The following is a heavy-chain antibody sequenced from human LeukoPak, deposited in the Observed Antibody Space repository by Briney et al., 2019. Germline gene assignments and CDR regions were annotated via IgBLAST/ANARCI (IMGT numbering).Heavy chain of an antibody. D-gene: IGHD6-13*01. CDR1: GFTFSSYG. Sequence: PGGSLRLSCAASGFTFSSYGMHWVRQAPGKGLEWVAFIRYDGSNKYYADSVKGRFTISRDNSKNTLYLQMNSLRAEDTAVYYCARDQRWGSSWDDTFDYWGQGTLVTVSS. V-gene: IGHV3-30*02. J-gene: IGHJ4*02. CDR3: ARDQRWGSSWDDTFDY. CDR2: IRYDGSNK.